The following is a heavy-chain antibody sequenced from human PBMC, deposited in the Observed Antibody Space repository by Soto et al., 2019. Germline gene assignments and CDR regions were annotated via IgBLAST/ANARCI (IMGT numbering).Heavy chain of an antibody. Sequence: SETLSLTCTVSGGSISSSTYYWGWIRQPPGKGLEWIGYIYYSGSTNYNPSLKSRVTISVDTSKNQFSLKLSSVTAADTAVYYCARLLDSSGFDPWGQGALVTVSS. CDR3: ARLLDSSGFDP. J-gene: IGHJ5*02. V-gene: IGHV4-61*05. CDR2: IYYSGST. D-gene: IGHD3-3*02. CDR1: GGSISSSTYY.